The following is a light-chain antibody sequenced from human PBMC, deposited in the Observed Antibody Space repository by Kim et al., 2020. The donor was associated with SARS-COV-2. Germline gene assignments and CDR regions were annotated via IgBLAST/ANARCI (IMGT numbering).Light chain of an antibody. J-gene: IGLJ2*01. CDR2: DVS. V-gene: IGLV2-14*03. Sequence: GQSITISCTGTSSDVGGYNYVSWYQQHPGKAPKLMIYDVSKRPSGVSNRFSGSKSGNTASLTISGLQAKDEADYYCSSYTSSDTLVFGGGTQLTVL. CDR1: SSDVGGYNY. CDR3: SSYTSSDTLV.